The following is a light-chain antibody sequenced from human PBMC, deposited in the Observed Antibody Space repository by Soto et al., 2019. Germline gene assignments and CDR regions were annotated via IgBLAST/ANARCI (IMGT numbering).Light chain of an antibody. CDR1: QAVNTR. CDR2: LTS. CDR3: HQRQSWPRT. J-gene: IGKJ1*01. Sequence: EGVYTQSPAPLSSFPGDRVTLSCRASQAVNTRLAWYQHKPGQAPRLLIYLTSNRAAGIPARFSGSGSETDFTLTISDVEPEDFAVYYCHQRQSWPRTFGQGTKVDIK. V-gene: IGKV3-11*01.